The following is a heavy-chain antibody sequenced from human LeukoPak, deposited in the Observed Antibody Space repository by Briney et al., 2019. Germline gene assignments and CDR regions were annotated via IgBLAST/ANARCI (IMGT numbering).Heavy chain of an antibody. CDR2: TYYRSKFYH. CDR1: GDSVSNISAA. J-gene: IGHJ5*02. D-gene: IGHD3-22*01. Sequence: SQTLSLTCAISGDSVSNISAAWNWIRQSPSRGLELLGRTYYRSKFYHDYAVSVKRRIAIIPDTSKNHFSLQLNSVTPEDTAVYYCARDGNYDSSGYLNNWFDPWGQGTLVTVSS. CDR3: ARDGNYDSSGYLNNWFDP. V-gene: IGHV6-1*01.